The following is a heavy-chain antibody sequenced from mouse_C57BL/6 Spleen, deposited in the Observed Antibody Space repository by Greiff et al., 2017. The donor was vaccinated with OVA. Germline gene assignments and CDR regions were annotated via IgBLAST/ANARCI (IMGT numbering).Heavy chain of an antibody. CDR3: ARHGVYGNYVGYFDV. Sequence: VQLVESGPGLVAPSQSLSITCTVSGFSLTSYGVHWVRQPPVKGLEWLVVIWSDGSTTYNSALKSRLSISKDNSKSQVFLKMNSLQTDDTAMYYCARHGVYGNYVGYFDVWGTGTTVTVSS. V-gene: IGHV2-6-1*01. CDR2: IWSDGST. J-gene: IGHJ1*03. CDR1: GFSLTSYG. D-gene: IGHD2-1*01.